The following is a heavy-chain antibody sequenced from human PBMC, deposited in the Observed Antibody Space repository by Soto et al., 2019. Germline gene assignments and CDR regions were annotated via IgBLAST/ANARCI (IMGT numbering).Heavy chain of an antibody. D-gene: IGHD4-17*01. CDR2: LYYSGST. CDR3: AIELRDDAFEI. J-gene: IGHJ3*02. V-gene: IGHV4-30-4*01. Sequence: QVQLQESGPGLVKPSQTLYLTCTVSGGSISSGDYYWSWIRQPPGKGLEWIGYLYYSGSTYCNPSLKSRVTISVDTSKGQFSLKLSSVTAADTAVYYCAIELRDDAFEIWGQGTMVTVAS. CDR1: GGSISSGDYY.